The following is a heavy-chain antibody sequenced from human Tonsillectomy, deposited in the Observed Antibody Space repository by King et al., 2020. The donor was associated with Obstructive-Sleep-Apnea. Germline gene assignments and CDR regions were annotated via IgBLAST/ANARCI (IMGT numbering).Heavy chain of an antibody. CDR1: GYTFTSYD. CDR3: ARRYNRGWHIDY. Sequence: QLVQSGAEVKKPGASVKVSCKASGYTFTSYDINWVRQATGQGLEWMGWMNPNSGNTGYAQKFQGRVTMTRNTSVSTAYMELSSLTSEDTAGYYCARRYNRGWHIDYWGQGTLVTVSS. D-gene: IGHD6-19*01. J-gene: IGHJ4*01. CDR2: MNPNSGNT. V-gene: IGHV1-8*01.